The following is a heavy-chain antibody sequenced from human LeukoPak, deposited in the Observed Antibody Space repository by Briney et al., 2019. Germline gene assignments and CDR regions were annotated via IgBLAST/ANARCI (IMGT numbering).Heavy chain of an antibody. CDR2: IYYSGST. J-gene: IGHJ5*02. D-gene: IGHD5-18*01. V-gene: IGHV4-59*01. Sequence: SETLSLTCTVSGGSISSYYWSWIRQPPGKGLEWIGYIYYSGSTNYNPSLKSRVTISVDTSKNQFSLKLSSVTAADTAVYYCARIPQRYGQWWFDPWGQGTLVTVSS. CDR3: ARIPQRYGQWWFDP. CDR1: GGSISSYY.